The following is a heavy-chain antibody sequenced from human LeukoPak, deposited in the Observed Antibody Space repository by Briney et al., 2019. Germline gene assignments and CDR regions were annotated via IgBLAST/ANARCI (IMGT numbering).Heavy chain of an antibody. D-gene: IGHD2-2*01. Sequence: PSETLSLTCAVYGGSFSGYYWSWIRQPPGKGLEWIGEINHSGSTNYHPSLKSRVTMSVDTSKNQFSLKLSSVTAADTAVYYCARLWLYCSSTSCFVSYYNWFDPWGQGTLVTVSS. V-gene: IGHV4-34*01. J-gene: IGHJ5*02. CDR2: INHSGST. CDR3: ARLWLYCSSTSCFVSYYNWFDP. CDR1: GGSFSGYY.